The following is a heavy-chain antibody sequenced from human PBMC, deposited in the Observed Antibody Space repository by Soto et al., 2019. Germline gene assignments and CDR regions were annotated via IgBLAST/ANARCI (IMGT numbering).Heavy chain of an antibody. J-gene: IGHJ6*02. V-gene: IGHV3-66*01. CDR3: AREGLPNGLNYYYGMDV. D-gene: IGHD2-8*01. Sequence: PGGSLRLSCAASGFTVSSNYMSWVRQAPGKGLEWVSVIYSGGSTYYADSVKGRFTISRDNSKNTLYLQMNSLRAEDTAVYYCAREGLPNGLNYYYGMDVGGQGTRVTSP. CDR1: GFTVSSNY. CDR2: IYSGGST.